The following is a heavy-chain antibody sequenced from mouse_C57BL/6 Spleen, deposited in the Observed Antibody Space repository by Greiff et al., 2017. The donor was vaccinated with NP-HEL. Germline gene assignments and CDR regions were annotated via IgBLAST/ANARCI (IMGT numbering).Heavy chain of an antibody. V-gene: IGHV3-6*01. CDR3: ARDLYDYEGYFDV. CDR1: GYSITSGYY. D-gene: IGHD2-4*01. CDR2: ISYDGSN. J-gene: IGHJ1*03. Sequence: EVQLQESGPGLVKPSQSLSLTCSVTGYSITSGYYWNWIRQFPGNKLEWMGYISYDGSNNYNPSLKNRISITRDPSKNQFFLKLNSVTTEDTATYYWARDLYDYEGYFDVWGTGTTVTVSS.